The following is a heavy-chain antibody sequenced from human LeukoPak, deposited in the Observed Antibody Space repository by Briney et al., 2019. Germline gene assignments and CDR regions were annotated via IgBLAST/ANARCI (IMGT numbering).Heavy chain of an antibody. CDR1: GGSFSGYY. D-gene: IGHD5-24*01. Sequence: PETLSLTCAVYGGSFSGYYWSWIRQPPGKGLEWIGEINHSGSTNYNPSLKSRVTISVDTSKNQFSLKLSSVTAADTAVYYCARGFRGYYYYYYMDVWGKGTTVTVSS. J-gene: IGHJ6*03. V-gene: IGHV4-34*01. CDR2: INHSGST. CDR3: ARGFRGYYYYYYMDV.